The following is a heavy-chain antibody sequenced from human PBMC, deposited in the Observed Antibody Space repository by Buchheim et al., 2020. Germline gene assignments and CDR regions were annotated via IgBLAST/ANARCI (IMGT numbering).Heavy chain of an antibody. CDR1: GASISSRNW. CDR3: AKTGAQGYLEY. J-gene: IGHJ4*02. CDR2: IYQSGTT. D-gene: IGHD6-13*01. Sequence: QVQLQESGPGLVKPSGTLSLTCSVSGASISSRNWWTWVRQSPGKGLEWIGEIYQSGTTNYNPSLKSRVTISMDKPKTQFSLKVNSVTAADTAVFYCAKTGAQGYLEYWGQG. V-gene: IGHV4-4*02.